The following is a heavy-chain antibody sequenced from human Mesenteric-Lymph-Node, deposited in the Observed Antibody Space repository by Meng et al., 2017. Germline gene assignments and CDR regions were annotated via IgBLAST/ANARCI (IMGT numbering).Heavy chain of an antibody. CDR1: GDSVPSNSAA. Sequence: SQTLSLTCAISGDSVPSNSAAWNWIRQSPSRGLEWLGRTYYRSKWYNDYAVSVKSRITINPDTSKNQFSLQLNSVTPEDTAVYYCARGSGYSSGWYFLAYFDYWGQGTLVTVSS. CDR2: TYYRSKWYN. CDR3: ARGSGYSSGWYFLAYFDY. V-gene: IGHV6-1*01. D-gene: IGHD6-19*01. J-gene: IGHJ4*02.